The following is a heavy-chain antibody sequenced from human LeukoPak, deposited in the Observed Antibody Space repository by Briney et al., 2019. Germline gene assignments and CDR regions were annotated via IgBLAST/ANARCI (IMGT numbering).Heavy chain of an antibody. D-gene: IGHD2-8*01. V-gene: IGHV3-23*01. CDR3: THCTNGVCYTGFDY. CDR1: GFTFSSYA. Sequence: GGSLRLSCAASGFTFSSYAMTWVRQAPGKGLEWVSGITGSGGSTTYADSVKGQFTISRDNSKNTLYLQMNSLKTEDTAVYYCTHCTNGVCYTGFDYWGQGTLVTVSS. CDR2: ITGSGGST. J-gene: IGHJ4*02.